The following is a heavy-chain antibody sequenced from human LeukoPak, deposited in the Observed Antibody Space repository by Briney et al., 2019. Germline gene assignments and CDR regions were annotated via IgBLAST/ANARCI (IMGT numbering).Heavy chain of an antibody. CDR2: IYYSGST. D-gene: IGHD3-3*01. Sequence: PSETLSLTCTVSGGSISSYYWSWIRQPPGKGLEWIGYIYYSGSTNYNPSLKSRVTISVDTSKNQFSLKLSSVTAADTAVYYCARDPHAPTIFGVFDPWGQGTLVTVSS. J-gene: IGHJ5*02. V-gene: IGHV4-59*01. CDR3: ARDPHAPTIFGVFDP. CDR1: GGSISSYY.